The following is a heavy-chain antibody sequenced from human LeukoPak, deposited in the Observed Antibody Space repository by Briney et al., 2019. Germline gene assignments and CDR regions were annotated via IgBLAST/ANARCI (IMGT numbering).Heavy chain of an antibody. CDR1: GFTFGSSW. Sequence: GGSLRLSRAASGFTFGSSWMHWVRRAPGKGLDWVSRINSDGSSIAYADSVKGRFSISRDNSKNTLYLQMDSLRGEDTAVYYCAKDFRIGYSAHFDYWGQGALVTVSS. V-gene: IGHV3-74*01. J-gene: IGHJ4*02. CDR3: AKDFRIGYSAHFDY. CDR2: INSDGSSI. D-gene: IGHD2-21*01.